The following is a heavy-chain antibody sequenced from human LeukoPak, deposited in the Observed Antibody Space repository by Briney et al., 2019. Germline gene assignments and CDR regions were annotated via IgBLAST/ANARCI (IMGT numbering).Heavy chain of an antibody. Sequence: SETLSLTCTVSGGSISSYYWSWIRQPAGKGLERIGRIYTSGSTNYNPSLKSRVTMSVDTSKNQFSLKLSSVTAADTAVYYCARVIGLGPYDAFDIWGQGRMVTVSS. CDR3: ARVIGLGPYDAFDI. CDR2: IYTSGST. CDR1: GGSISSYY. J-gene: IGHJ3*02. D-gene: IGHD2-21*01. V-gene: IGHV4-4*07.